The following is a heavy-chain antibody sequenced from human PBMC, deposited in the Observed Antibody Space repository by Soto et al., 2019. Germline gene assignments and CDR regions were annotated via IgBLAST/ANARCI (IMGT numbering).Heavy chain of an antibody. J-gene: IGHJ4*02. V-gene: IGHV4-39*01. CDR1: YGSISVSNVF. CDR3: ARNTGRHLDF. Sequence: PSEALSVTCIVSYGSISVSNVFWGWVRQPPGKGLEWIGNLDYSGTAYFNPSLGTRVTFPVDTSKNQFSLTLYSVTAADTAVYYCARNTGRHLDFWGQGIMVTVSS. D-gene: IGHD5-18*01. CDR2: LDYSGTA.